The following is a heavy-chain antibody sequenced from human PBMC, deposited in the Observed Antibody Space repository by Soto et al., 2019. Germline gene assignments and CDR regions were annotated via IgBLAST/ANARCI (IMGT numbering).Heavy chain of an antibody. V-gene: IGHV1-69*01. CDR2: IIPMFGAP. D-gene: IGHD6-19*01. J-gene: IGHJ4*02. Sequence: QVQLVQSGAEVKKPGSSVKVSCQASGGTFSIYSINWVRQAPGQGLEWMGGIIPMFGAPNYAQKLQGRVTMTADETTSTAYMELSSLTSADTAVYFCARAFRQWLEKAGFDYWGQGTRVTVSS. CDR1: GGTFSIYS. CDR3: ARAFRQWLEKAGFDY.